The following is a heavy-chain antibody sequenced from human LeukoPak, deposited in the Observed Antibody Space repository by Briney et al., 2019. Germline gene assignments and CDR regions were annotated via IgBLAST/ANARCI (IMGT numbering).Heavy chain of an antibody. V-gene: IGHV3-23*01. CDR1: GFTFSSYA. CDR2: ISGSGGST. J-gene: IGHJ3*02. Sequence: GGSLRLSCAASGFTFSSYAMSWVRQAPGKGLEGVSAISGSGGSTYYADSVKVRSTISRDNAKSTLYLQMNSLRAEDTAVYYCARVRVGSGSSHADDAFDIWGQGTMVTVSS. D-gene: IGHD1-26*01. CDR3: ARVRVGSGSSHADDAFDI.